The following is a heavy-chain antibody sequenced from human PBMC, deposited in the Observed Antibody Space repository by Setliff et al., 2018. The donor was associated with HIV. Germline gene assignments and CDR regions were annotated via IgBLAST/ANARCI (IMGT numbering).Heavy chain of an antibody. D-gene: IGHD2-15*01. Sequence: SETLSLTCTVSGGSISSSSYYWGWIRQPPGKGLEWIGSIYYSGITYYNPSLKSRVTISVDTSKNQFSLKLSSVTAADTAVYYCARSVPRDCSGGSCYPPLFDYWGQVTLVTV. CDR3: ARSVPRDCSGGSCYPPLFDY. J-gene: IGHJ4*02. V-gene: IGHV4-39*01. CDR2: IYYSGIT. CDR1: GGSISSSSYY.